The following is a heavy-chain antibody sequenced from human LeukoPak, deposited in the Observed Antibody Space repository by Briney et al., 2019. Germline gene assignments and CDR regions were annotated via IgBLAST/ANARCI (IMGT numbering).Heavy chain of an antibody. J-gene: IGHJ4*02. CDR2: IYYSGST. D-gene: IGHD6-6*01. V-gene: IGHV4-39*01. Sequence: ETLSLTCTVPGGSISSSSYYWGWIRQPPGKGLEWIGSIYYSGSTYYNPSLKSRVTISVDTSKNQFSLKLSSVTAADTAVYYCARQLISSSSGFDYWGQGTLVTVSS. CDR1: GGSISSSSYY. CDR3: ARQLISSSSGFDY.